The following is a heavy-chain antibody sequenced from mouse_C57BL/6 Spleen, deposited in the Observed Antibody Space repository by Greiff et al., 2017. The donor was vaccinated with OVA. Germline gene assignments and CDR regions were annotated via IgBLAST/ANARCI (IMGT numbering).Heavy chain of an antibody. CDR1: GYTFTSYW. J-gene: IGHJ1*03. CDR3: ASLSSGRYFDV. CDR2: IDPSDSYT. V-gene: IGHV1-69*01. Sequence: VQLQQPGAELVMPGASVKLSCKASGYTFTSYWMHWVKQRPGQGLEWIGEIDPSDSYTNYNQKFKGKSTLTVDKSSSTAYMQLSSLTSEDSAVYYCASLSSGRYFDVWGTGTTVTVSS. D-gene: IGHD3-1*01.